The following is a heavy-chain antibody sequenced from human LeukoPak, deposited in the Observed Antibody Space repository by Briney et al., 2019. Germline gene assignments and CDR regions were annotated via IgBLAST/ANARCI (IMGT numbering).Heavy chain of an antibody. CDR3: AKDRSAVVRASPMDS. CDR2: ITYDGYYK. D-gene: IGHD3-10*01. J-gene: IGHJ4*02. CDR1: GFTFSSYG. V-gene: IGHV3-30*18. Sequence: GGSLRLSCEASGFTFSSYGMHWVRQAPGRGLEWVALITYDGYYKYYADSAKGRFTISSDNSKNTLYLPKNNLRPEDTAVYYCAKDRSAVVRASPMDSWGQGTLVTVSS.